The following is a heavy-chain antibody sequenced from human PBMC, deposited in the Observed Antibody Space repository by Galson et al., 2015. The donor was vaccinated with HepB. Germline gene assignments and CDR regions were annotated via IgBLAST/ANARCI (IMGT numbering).Heavy chain of an antibody. D-gene: IGHD6-13*01. CDR3: AREIAAAPRDYYYGMDV. CDR2: IWYDGSNK. V-gene: IGHV3-33*01. Sequence: SLRLSCAASGFTFSSYGMHWVRQAPGKGLEWVAVIWYDGSNKYYADSVKGRFTISRDNSKNTLYLQMNSLRAEDTAVYYCAREIAAAPRDYYYGMDVWGQGTTVTVSS. J-gene: IGHJ6*02. CDR1: GFTFSSYG.